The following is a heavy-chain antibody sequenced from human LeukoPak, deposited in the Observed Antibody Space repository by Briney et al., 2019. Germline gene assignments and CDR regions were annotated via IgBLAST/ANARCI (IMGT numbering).Heavy chain of an antibody. CDR1: GYTFTSYD. J-gene: IGHJ6*03. V-gene: IGHV1-8*01. D-gene: IGHD2-2*01. CDR3: ARGISRCSSTSCYFWVGRYYYYYYMDV. Sequence: ASVKVSCKASGYTFTSYDINWVRQATGQGLEWMGWMNPNSGNTGYAQKFQGRVTMTRNTSISTAYMELSSLRSEDTAVYYCARGISRCSSTSCYFWVGRYYYYYYMDVWGKGTTVTISS. CDR2: MNPNSGNT.